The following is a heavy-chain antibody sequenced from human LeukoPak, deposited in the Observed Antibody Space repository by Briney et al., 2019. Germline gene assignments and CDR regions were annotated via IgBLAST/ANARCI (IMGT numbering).Heavy chain of an antibody. CDR3: AKPPQRLAKEYYFDY. CDR1: GFTFSSYG. D-gene: IGHD6-19*01. CDR2: IRYDGSNK. J-gene: IGHJ4*02. V-gene: IGHV3-30*02. Sequence: GGSLRLSCAASGFTFSSYGMHWVRQAPGKGLEWVAFIRYDGSNKYYADSVKGRFTISRDNSKNTLYLQMNSLRAEDTAVYYCAKPPQRLAKEYYFDYWGQGTLVTVSS.